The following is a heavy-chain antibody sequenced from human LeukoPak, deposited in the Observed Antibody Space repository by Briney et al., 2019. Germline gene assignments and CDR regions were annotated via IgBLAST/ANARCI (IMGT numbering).Heavy chain of an antibody. J-gene: IGHJ3*02. CDR2: FDPEDGET. CDR3: ATGHTSPYGSGSYDAFDI. Sequence: ASVKVSCKVSGYTLTELSMHWVRQAPGKGLEWMGGFDPEDGETIYAQKFQGRVTMTEDTSTDTAYMELSSLRSEDTAVYYCATGHTSPYGSGSYDAFDIWGQGTMDTVSS. V-gene: IGHV1-24*01. CDR1: GYTLTELS. D-gene: IGHD3-10*01.